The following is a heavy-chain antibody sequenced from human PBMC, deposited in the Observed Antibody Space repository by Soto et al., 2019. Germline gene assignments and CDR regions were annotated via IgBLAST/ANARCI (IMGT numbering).Heavy chain of an antibody. Sequence: EASVKVSCKASGYTFTSYGISWVRQAPGQGLEWMGWISAYNGNTNYAQKLQGRVTMTTDTSTSTAYMELRSLRSDDTAVYYCARDPGGQLWFSYYYGMDVWGQGTTVTVSS. V-gene: IGHV1-18*01. CDR2: ISAYNGNT. D-gene: IGHD5-18*01. J-gene: IGHJ6*02. CDR3: ARDPGGQLWFSYYYGMDV. CDR1: GYTFTSYG.